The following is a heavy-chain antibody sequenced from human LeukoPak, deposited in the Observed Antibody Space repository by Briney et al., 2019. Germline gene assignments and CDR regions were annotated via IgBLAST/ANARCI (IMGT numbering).Heavy chain of an antibody. CDR1: AGTLDNFA. CDR2: INPIFDTP. J-gene: IGHJ1*01. Sequence: SVTVSYKAAAGTLDNFAIIWVRQAPGQGLEWMGGINPIFDTPNYAQKFQDRVKITMDESTTTVYMELSSLRFEDTAVCYCARDGRGDSFAEYFPYWGLGTLVTVSS. D-gene: IGHD5-18*01. V-gene: IGHV1-69*05. CDR3: ARDGRGDSFAEYFPY.